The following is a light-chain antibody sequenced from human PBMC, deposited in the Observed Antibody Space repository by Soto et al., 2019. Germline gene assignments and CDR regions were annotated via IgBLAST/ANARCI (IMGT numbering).Light chain of an antibody. V-gene: IGKV3-15*01. Sequence: EVLMTQPPATLSVSPGERATLSCRASQSVSGKLAWYQQKPGQAPRLLIYDASTRATGIPARFSGSGSGTEFTLTISSLQSEDFAVYYCQQPNNWPWTFGQGTKVDIK. CDR2: DAS. CDR3: QQPNNWPWT. CDR1: QSVSGK. J-gene: IGKJ1*01.